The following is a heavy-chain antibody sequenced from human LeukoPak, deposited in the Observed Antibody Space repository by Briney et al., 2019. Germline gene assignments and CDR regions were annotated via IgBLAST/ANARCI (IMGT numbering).Heavy chain of an antibody. J-gene: IGHJ4*02. CDR2: ISGGGGST. V-gene: IGHV3-23*01. CDR1: GFTFSSYA. Sequence: GGSLRLSCATAGFTFSSYAMSWVRQAPGKGLEWVSTISGGGGSTWYADSVKGRFTISRDNSKNTLYLQLSSLRADYTAVYYCATYVRGDFDYWGQGTLVTVSS. D-gene: IGHD3-10*02. CDR3: ATYVRGDFDY.